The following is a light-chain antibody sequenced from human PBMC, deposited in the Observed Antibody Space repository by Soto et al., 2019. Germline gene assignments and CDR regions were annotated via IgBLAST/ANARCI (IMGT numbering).Light chain of an antibody. CDR3: SSYKISRTNV. Sequence: QSVLTQPASVSGSPGQSITISCTGTISDVGAYNFVSWHQQHPGKAPKLIIYNVYDRTSGISYRFSGSKSGNTPSLTTSGLQGEDEADYYCSSYKISRTNVFGTGTKVTVL. CDR2: NVY. V-gene: IGLV2-14*03. J-gene: IGLJ1*01. CDR1: ISDVGAYNF.